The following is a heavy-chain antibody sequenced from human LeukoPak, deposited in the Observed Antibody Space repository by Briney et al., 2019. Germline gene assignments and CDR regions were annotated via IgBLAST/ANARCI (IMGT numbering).Heavy chain of an antibody. CDR2: ISWNSGSI. V-gene: IGHV3-9*01. Sequence: HPGRPLRLSCAASGFTFDDYAMHWVRQAPGKGLEWVSGISWNSGSIGYADSVKGRFTISRDNAKNSLYLQMNSLRAEDTALYYCAKGAYSGTPQTDFDYWGQGTLVTVSS. J-gene: IGHJ4*02. D-gene: IGHD1-26*01. CDR3: AKGAYSGTPQTDFDY. CDR1: GFTFDDYA.